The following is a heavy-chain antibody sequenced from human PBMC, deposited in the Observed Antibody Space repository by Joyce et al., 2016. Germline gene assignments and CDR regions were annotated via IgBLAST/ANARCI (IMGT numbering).Heavy chain of an antibody. CDR1: GLTFSDSS. CDR3: AVRAGTYSFDC. CDR2: INSGSSSI. Sequence: EVQLVESGGGLVQPGGSLRFSCVASGLTFSDSSMNWVRQAPGKVLEWVSYINSGSSSIYYADSVKGRFTISRDNAKNSLYLQMNSLGAEDTAVYYCAVRAGTYSFDCWGQGTLVTVSS. J-gene: IGHJ4*02. V-gene: IGHV3-48*04. D-gene: IGHD1-1*01.